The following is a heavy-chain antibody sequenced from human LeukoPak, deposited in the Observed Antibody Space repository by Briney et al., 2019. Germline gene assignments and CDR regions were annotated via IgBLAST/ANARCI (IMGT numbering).Heavy chain of an antibody. CDR3: TTVSREDSSSDY. V-gene: IGHV3-15*01. D-gene: IGHD6-13*01. Sequence: EGSLRLSCAASGFTFSNVWMSWVRQAPGEGLEWVGRTKSKTDGGTTDYAAPVKGRFTISGDDSKNTLFLQMNGLKIEDTAVYYCTTVSREDSSSDYWGQGTLVTVSS. CDR1: GFTFSNVW. CDR2: TKSKTDGGTT. J-gene: IGHJ4*02.